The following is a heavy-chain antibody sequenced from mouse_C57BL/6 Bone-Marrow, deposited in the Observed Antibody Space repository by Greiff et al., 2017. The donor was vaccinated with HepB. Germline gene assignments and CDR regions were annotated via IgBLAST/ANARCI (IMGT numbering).Heavy chain of an antibody. Sequence: VQLQQSGPELVKPGASVKIPCKASGYTFTDYNMDWVKQSHGKSLEWIGDINPNNGGTIYNQKFKGKATLTVDKSSSTAYMELRSLTSEDTAVYYCARPDYGSSYGAMDYWGQGTSVTVSS. CDR3: ARPDYGSSYGAMDY. D-gene: IGHD1-1*01. CDR1: GYTFTDYN. CDR2: INPNNGGT. J-gene: IGHJ4*01. V-gene: IGHV1-18*01.